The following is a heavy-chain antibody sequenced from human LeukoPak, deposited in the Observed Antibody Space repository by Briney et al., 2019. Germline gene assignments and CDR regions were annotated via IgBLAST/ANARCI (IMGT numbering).Heavy chain of an antibody. CDR2: IRSKAYGGTT. Sequence: GGSLRLSCTASGFTFGDYAMSWVRQAPGKGLEWVGFIRSKAYGGTTEYAASVKGRFTISRDDSKSIAYLQMNSLKTEDTAVYYCTRVGYGSGSYALPYYYYYMDVWGKGTTVTISS. CDR3: TRVGYGSGSYALPYYYYYMDV. J-gene: IGHJ6*03. V-gene: IGHV3-49*04. CDR1: GFTFGDYA. D-gene: IGHD3-10*01.